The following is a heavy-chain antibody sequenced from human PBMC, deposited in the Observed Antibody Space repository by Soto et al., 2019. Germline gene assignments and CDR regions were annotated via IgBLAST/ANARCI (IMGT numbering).Heavy chain of an antibody. V-gene: IGHV3-23*01. CDR2: TGGSGRDR. Sequence: SLRLSCAASEFTFSSYAMSWVRQAPGKGLEWVSGTGGSGRDRYYADSVKGRFTISRDNSKNTLYLQMNSLRAEDTAVYYCAKGKCSSTTCYAPFDYWGQGTLVTVSS. J-gene: IGHJ4*02. CDR3: AKGKCSSTTCYAPFDY. D-gene: IGHD2-2*01. CDR1: EFTFSSYA.